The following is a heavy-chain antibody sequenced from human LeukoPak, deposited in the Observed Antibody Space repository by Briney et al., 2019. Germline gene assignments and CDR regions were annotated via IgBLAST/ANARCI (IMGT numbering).Heavy chain of an antibody. Sequence: GGSLRLSCAASGFTFSSYWMSWVRQAPGKGLEWVANIKQDGSEKYYVDSVKGRFTISRDNAKNSLYLQMNSLRAEDTAAYYCARDRGQSVMITFGGVIGTDTYFDYWGQGTLVTVSS. D-gene: IGHD3-16*02. CDR1: GFTFSSYW. V-gene: IGHV3-7*01. CDR3: ARDRGQSVMITFGGVIGTDTYFDY. CDR2: IKQDGSEK. J-gene: IGHJ4*02.